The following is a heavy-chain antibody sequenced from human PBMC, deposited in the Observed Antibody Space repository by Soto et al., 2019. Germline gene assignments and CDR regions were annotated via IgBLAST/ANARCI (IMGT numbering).Heavy chain of an antibody. CDR1: GFTFSSYG. D-gene: IGHD3-3*01. Sequence: QVQLVESGGGVVQPGRSLRLSCAASGFTFSSYGMHWVRQAPGKGLEWVAVIWYDGSNKYYADSVKGRFTISRDNSKNTLYLQMHSLRAEDTAVYYCARDRVCWSGYYTPIPFEDYYYGMDVWGQGTTVTVSS. J-gene: IGHJ6*02. CDR3: ARDRVCWSGYYTPIPFEDYYYGMDV. V-gene: IGHV3-33*01. CDR2: IWYDGSNK.